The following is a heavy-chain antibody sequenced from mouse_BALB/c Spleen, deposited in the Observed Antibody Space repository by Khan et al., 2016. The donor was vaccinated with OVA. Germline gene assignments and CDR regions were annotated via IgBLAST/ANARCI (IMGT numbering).Heavy chain of an antibody. CDR3: ARDRIDY. Sequence: QVQLQQSGAEQAKPGASVKMSCKTSGYTFSSYWMHWVKQRPGQGLEWIGYINPTSGYTEYNEKFKDKATLSADKSSSTAYMQLTNLTSEDSAVYYCARDRIDYWGQGTTLTVSS. CDR1: GYTFSSYW. J-gene: IGHJ2*01. V-gene: IGHV1-7*01. CDR2: INPTSGYT.